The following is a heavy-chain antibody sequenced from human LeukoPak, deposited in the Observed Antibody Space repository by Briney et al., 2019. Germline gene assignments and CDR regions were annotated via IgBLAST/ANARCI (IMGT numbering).Heavy chain of an antibody. CDR2: IYSSGTT. J-gene: IGHJ4*02. V-gene: IGHV4-61*02. CDR1: GGSISSGTYY. Sequence: SETLSLTCTVSGGSISSGTYYWSWIRQPAGKGLEWIGRIYSSGTTNYNPSLKSRVTISLDTSKNQFSLRLSSVTAADTALYFCARAAGSGLIDYWGQGILVIVSS. D-gene: IGHD6-19*01. CDR3: ARAAGSGLIDY.